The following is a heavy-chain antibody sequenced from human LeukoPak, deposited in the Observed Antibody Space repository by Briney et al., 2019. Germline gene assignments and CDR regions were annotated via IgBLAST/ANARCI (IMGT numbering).Heavy chain of an antibody. CDR1: GYTLTELS. Sequence: ASVKVSCKVSGYTLTELSMHWVRQAPGKGLEWMGGFDPEDGETIYAQRFQGRVTMTEDTSTDTAYMELSSLRSEDTAVYYCATSQTGNRKGAAYYDYVWGSYRSWYFDYWGQGTLVTVSS. D-gene: IGHD3-16*02. CDR3: ATSQTGNRKGAAYYDYVWGSYRSWYFDY. CDR2: FDPEDGET. J-gene: IGHJ4*02. V-gene: IGHV1-24*01.